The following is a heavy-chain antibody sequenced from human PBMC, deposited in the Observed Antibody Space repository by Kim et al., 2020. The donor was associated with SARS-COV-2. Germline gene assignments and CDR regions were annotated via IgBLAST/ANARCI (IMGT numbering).Heavy chain of an antibody. CDR3: QKWGWGWIWDY. D-gene: IGHD2-21*01. Sequence: GGSLRLSCTTSGFTFTGHAMSWVRQAPGKGLEWVSSIDGSDGTTYYVDSVKGRFSISRDDSKNTLYLQMSAVRADDSAAYYCQKWGWGWIWDYWGQGTLVTVSS. J-gene: IGHJ4*02. CDR1: GFTFTGHA. CDR2: IDGSDGTT. V-gene: IGHV3-23*01.